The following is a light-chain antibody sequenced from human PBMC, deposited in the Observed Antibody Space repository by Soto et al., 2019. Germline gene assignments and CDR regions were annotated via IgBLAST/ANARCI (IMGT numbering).Light chain of an antibody. V-gene: IGLV2-14*01. J-gene: IGLJ2*01. CDR1: SSDVGGYNY. CDR2: VVN. Sequence: QSALTQPASVSGSPGQSITISCTGTSSDVGGYNYVSWYQQHPGKAPKLMIYVVNNRPSGVSNRFSGSKSGNTASLTISGLQAEDEADYYCSSYTISSTLVVFGGGTKLTVL. CDR3: SSYTISSTLVV.